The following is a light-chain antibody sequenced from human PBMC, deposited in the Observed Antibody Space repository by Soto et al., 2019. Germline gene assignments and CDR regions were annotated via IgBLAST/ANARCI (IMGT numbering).Light chain of an antibody. CDR3: QQYSTYSRT. CDR1: QSISSW. Sequence: DIQMTQSPSTLSASVGDRVTITCRASQSISSWLAWYHQKPGKAPKLLIYKASSLESGVPSRFSGSGSGTEFTLTISSLQPDDFATYYFQQYSTYSRTFGQGTKVEIK. V-gene: IGKV1-5*03. J-gene: IGKJ1*01. CDR2: KAS.